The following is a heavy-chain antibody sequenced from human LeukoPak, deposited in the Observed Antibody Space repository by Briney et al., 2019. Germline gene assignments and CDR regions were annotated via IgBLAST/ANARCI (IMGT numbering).Heavy chain of an antibody. V-gene: IGHV3-15*01. CDR3: TTGTMGSGNSDH. CDR1: GFTFKYAW. J-gene: IGHJ4*02. CDR2: IKANSDGGTT. D-gene: IGHD3-10*01. Sequence: GGSLRLSCAASGFTFKYAWMKWVRQAPGKGLEWVGRIKANSDGGTTDYAAPVQGRFTISRDDSHTVLYLQMNSLKTEDTGVYYCTTGTMGSGNSDHWGQGTLVTVSS.